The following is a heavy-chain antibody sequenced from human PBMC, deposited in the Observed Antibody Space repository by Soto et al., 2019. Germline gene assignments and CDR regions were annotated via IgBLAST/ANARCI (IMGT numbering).Heavy chain of an antibody. Sequence: QVQLVESGGGVVQPGRSLRLSCAASGFTFSSYAMHWVRQAPGKGLEWVAVISYDGSNKYYADSVKGRFTISRDNSKNTLYLQRNSLRAEDTAVYYCARGTSIAARTFDDWGQGTLVTVSS. D-gene: IGHD6-6*01. CDR3: ARGTSIAARTFDD. V-gene: IGHV3-30-3*01. CDR2: ISYDGSNK. J-gene: IGHJ4*02. CDR1: GFTFSSYA.